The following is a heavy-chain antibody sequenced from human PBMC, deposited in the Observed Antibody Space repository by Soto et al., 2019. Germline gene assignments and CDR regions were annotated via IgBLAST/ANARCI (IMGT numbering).Heavy chain of an antibody. V-gene: IGHV6-1*01. CDR1: GDSVSSNNIA. J-gene: IGHJ4*02. Sequence: SETLSLTCAFSGDSVSSNNIAWNWLRQSPWRGLERLGRTYYRSKWYNEYAVSVRSRITINLDTSKNQFSLQLNSVTPEDTAVYYCARARWSTFGCWGQGAQGTVAS. CDR3: ARARWSTFGC. D-gene: IGHD2-15*01. CDR2: TYYRSKWYN.